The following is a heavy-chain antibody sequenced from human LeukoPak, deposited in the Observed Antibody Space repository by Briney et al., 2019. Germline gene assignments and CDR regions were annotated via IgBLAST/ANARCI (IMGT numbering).Heavy chain of an antibody. V-gene: IGHV3-30-3*01. J-gene: IGHJ4*02. CDR1: GFTFSSYA. Sequence: GGSLRLSCAASGFTFSSYAMHWVRQAPGKGLEWVAVISYDGGNKYYADSVKGRFTISRDNSKNTLYLQMNSLRAEDTAVYYCARDRGDSSGYYYGIFDYWGQGTLVTVSS. CDR3: ARDRGDSSGYYYGIFDY. CDR2: ISYDGGNK. D-gene: IGHD3-22*01.